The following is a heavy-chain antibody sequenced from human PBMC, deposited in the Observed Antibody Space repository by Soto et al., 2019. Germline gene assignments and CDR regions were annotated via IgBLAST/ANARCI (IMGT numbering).Heavy chain of an antibody. CDR2: ISGSGGST. CDR1: GFTFSNYA. V-gene: IGHV3-23*01. CDR3: ATDQGSSWYEIDY. J-gene: IGHJ4*02. D-gene: IGHD6-13*01. Sequence: EVQLLESGGGLVQPGGSLRLSCAASGFTFSNYAVTWVRQAPGKGLEWVSTISGSGGSTYYADSVKGRFTISRDNSKNTLYLQMNSLRAEDKAVYYCATDQGSSWYEIDYWGQGTLVTVSS.